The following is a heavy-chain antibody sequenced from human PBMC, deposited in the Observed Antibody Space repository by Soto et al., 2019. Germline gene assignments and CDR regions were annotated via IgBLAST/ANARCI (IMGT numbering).Heavy chain of an antibody. J-gene: IGHJ6*02. CDR3: ARGYCSGGNCYSGMDV. V-gene: IGHV1-69*13. CDR1: GGTFSTHS. CDR2: IIPISGTT. D-gene: IGHD2-15*01. Sequence: ASVNVSCKSSGGTFSTHSIIWGRQAPGHGLEWMGGIIPISGTTYYTQKFQGRVTITADEPTSTAFMELSSLKSEDTAVFYCARGYCSGGNCYSGMDVWGQGTMVTVSS.